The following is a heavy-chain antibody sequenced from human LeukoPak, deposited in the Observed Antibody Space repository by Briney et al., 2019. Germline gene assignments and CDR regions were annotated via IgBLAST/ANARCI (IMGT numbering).Heavy chain of an antibody. CDR3: ARWGYCSGGSCYSYFDY. J-gene: IGHJ4*02. Sequence: PSETLSLTCTVSGGSISSGGYYWSWIRQHPGKGLEWIGYIYYSRSTYYNPSLKSRVPISVDTSKSQFSLKLSSVTGADTAVYYCARWGYCSGGSCYSYFDYWGQGTLVTVSS. V-gene: IGHV4-31*03. D-gene: IGHD2-15*01. CDR1: GGSISSGGYY. CDR2: IYYSRST.